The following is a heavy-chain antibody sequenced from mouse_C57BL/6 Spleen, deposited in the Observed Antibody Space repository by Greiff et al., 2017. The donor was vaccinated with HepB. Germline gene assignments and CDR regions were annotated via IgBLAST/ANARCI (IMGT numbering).Heavy chain of an antibody. Sequence: EVQLQQSGPGLVKPSQSLSLTCSVTGYSITSGYYWNWIRQFPGNKLEWMGYISYDGSNNYNPSLKNRISITRDTSKNQFFLKLNSVTTEDTATYYCARDRGIYYGFDWYFDVWGTGTTVTVSS. D-gene: IGHD2-2*01. CDR1: GYSITSGYY. V-gene: IGHV3-6*01. CDR2: ISYDGSN. CDR3: ARDRGIYYGFDWYFDV. J-gene: IGHJ1*03.